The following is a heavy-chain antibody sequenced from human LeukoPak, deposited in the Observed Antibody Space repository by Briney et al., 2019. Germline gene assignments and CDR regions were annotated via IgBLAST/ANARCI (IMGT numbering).Heavy chain of an antibody. D-gene: IGHD6-19*01. CDR1: GFSFTSYA. V-gene: IGHV3-23*01. CDR2: ISGSGTNT. Sequence: GGSLRLSCAASGFSFTSYAMTWVRQAPGKGLEWVSSISGSGTNTYYADSVKGRFTISRDTSNNSLFLQMNSLRADDTAVYYCAKSPGSSGWFFDSWGQGTLVTVSS. J-gene: IGHJ4*02. CDR3: AKSPGSSGWFFDS.